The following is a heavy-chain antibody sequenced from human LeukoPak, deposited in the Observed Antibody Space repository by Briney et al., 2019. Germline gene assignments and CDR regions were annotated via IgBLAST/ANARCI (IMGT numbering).Heavy chain of an antibody. CDR1: GYTFTSYG. CDR3: ARDVAVAGIGYYYYYMDV. D-gene: IGHD6-19*01. J-gene: IGHJ6*03. CDR2: INPNSGGT. Sequence: ASVKVSCKASGYTFTSYGISWVRQAPGQGLEWMGWINPNSGGTNYAQKFQGRVTMTRDTSISTAYMELSRLRSDDTAVYYCARDVAVAGIGYYYYYMDVWGKGTTVTISS. V-gene: IGHV1-2*02.